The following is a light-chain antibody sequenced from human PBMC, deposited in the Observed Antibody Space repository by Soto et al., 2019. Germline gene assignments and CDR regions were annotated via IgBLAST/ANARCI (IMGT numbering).Light chain of an antibody. Sequence: DIQMTQSPSILSASVGDRVTITCRASQSISSWFAWYQQKPGKAPNLLIHKASHLESGVPSRFSGSGSGTEFTLTISSLQPGDFATYYCQHYNTYPWTFGQGTKVDI. CDR3: QHYNTYPWT. V-gene: IGKV1-5*03. CDR2: KAS. J-gene: IGKJ1*01. CDR1: QSISSW.